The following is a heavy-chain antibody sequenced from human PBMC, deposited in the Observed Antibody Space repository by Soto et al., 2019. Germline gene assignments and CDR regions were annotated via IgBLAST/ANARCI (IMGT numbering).Heavy chain of an antibody. V-gene: IGHV4-34*01. Sequence: SETLSLTCAVYGGSLSGYYWSWIRQPPGKGLEWIGEINHSGSTNYNPSLKSRVTISVDTSKNQFSLKLSSVTAADTAVYYCARGRGASLKDYYYGMDVWGQGTTVTVSS. CDR1: GGSLSGYY. CDR2: INHSGST. CDR3: ARGRGASLKDYYYGMDV. D-gene: IGHD3-16*02. J-gene: IGHJ6*02.